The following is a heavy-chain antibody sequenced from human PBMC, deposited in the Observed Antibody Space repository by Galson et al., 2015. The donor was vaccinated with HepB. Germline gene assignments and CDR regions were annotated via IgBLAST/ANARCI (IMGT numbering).Heavy chain of an antibody. J-gene: IGHJ4*02. CDR1: GYTFTSYG. CDR2: INPNSGGT. CDR3: ARGRSQVDY. V-gene: IGHV1-2*04. Sequence: SVKVSCKASGYTFTSYGISWVRQAPGQGLEWMGWINPNSGGTNYAQKFQGWVTMTRDTSISTAYMELSRLTSDDSAVYYCARGRSQVDYWGQGTLVTVSS. D-gene: IGHD4-17*01.